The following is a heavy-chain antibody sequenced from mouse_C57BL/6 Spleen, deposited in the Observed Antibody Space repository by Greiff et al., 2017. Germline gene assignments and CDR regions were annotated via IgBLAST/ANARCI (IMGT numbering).Heavy chain of an antibody. CDR1: GYTFTSYW. Sequence: VQLQQPGAELVMPGASVKLSCKASGYTFTSYWMHWVKQRPGQGLEWIGEIDPSDSYTNYNQKFKGKSTLTVDKSSSTAYMQLSSLTSEDSAVYYCARVITTVVEGYAMDYWGQGTSVTVSS. V-gene: IGHV1-69*01. D-gene: IGHD1-1*01. J-gene: IGHJ4*01. CDR2: IDPSDSYT. CDR3: ARVITTVVEGYAMDY.